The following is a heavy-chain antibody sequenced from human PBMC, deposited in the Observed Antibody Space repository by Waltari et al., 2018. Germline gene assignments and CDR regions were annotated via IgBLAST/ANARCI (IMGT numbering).Heavy chain of an antibody. CDR3: TRGYSSSALLEF. CDR2: SRKKGSGGAT. J-gene: IGHJ4*02. V-gene: IGHV3-49*04. Sequence: EVQLVESGGGLVQPGRSLRLSCTASGFTFTDYAMSWVRQAPGKGRGVVGVSRKKGSGGATEYGASVIGRFTISRDDSKSIAYLQMNSLNTDDTAVYFCTRGYSSSALLEFWGQGTLVTVSS. CDR1: GFTFTDYA. D-gene: IGHD5-12*01.